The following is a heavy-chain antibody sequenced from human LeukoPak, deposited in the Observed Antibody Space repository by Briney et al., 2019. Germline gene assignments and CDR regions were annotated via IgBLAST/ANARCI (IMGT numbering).Heavy chain of an antibody. CDR1: GFTFSSSA. Sequence: GGSLRLSFAASGFTFSSSAMSWVRQAPGKGLEWVSVISGSGSSTSYADSVKGRFTISRDNSKNTLYLQMNNLRAEDTAVYYCAKDPPDSTGYYPFAYWGQGTLVTVSS. CDR2: ISGSGSST. CDR3: AKDPPDSTGYYPFAY. D-gene: IGHD3-22*01. V-gene: IGHV3-23*01. J-gene: IGHJ4*02.